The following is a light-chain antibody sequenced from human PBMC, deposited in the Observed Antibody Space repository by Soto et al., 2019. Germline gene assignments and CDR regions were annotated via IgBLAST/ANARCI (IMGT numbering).Light chain of an antibody. CDR1: QSVSSSY. J-gene: IGKJ1*01. Sequence: EIVLTQSPGALSLSPGERATLSCGASQSVSSSYLAGYQQKPGQAPRLLIYGASTRATGIPDRFSGSGSGTDFTLTISRLEPEDIAVYYCQQYGSSPRTFGQGTKVEIK. CDR2: GAS. V-gene: IGKV3-20*01. CDR3: QQYGSSPRT.